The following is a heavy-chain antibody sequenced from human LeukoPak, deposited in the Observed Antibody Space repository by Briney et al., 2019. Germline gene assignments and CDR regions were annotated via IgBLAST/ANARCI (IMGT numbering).Heavy chain of an antibody. Sequence: SETLSLTCAVYGGSISGYYWGWIRQPPGKGLDCLGTTYYGGSTGYSPSLTSRVTISVDTSKNQFSLKLSSVTAADTAVYYCARSGPAAGRPDAFDIWGQGTMVTVSS. D-gene: IGHD2-2*01. CDR1: GGSISGYY. CDR3: ARSGPAAGRPDAFDI. V-gene: IGHV4-34*01. J-gene: IGHJ3*02. CDR2: TYYGGST.